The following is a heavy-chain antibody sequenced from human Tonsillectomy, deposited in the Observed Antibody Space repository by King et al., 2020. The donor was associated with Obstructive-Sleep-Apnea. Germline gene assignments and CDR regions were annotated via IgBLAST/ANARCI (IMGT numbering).Heavy chain of an antibody. CDR1: GFTFSSYG. V-gene: IGHV3-33*01. D-gene: IGHD3-10*01. CDR3: ARAPMVRGVKPDAFDI. CDR2: IWYDGSNK. Sequence: VQLVESGGGVVQPGRSLRLSCAASGFTFSSYGMHWVRQAPGKGLEWVAVIWYDGSNKYYADSVKGRFTISRDNSKNTLYLQMNSLRAEDTAVYYCARAPMVRGVKPDAFDIRGQGTMVTVSS. J-gene: IGHJ3*02.